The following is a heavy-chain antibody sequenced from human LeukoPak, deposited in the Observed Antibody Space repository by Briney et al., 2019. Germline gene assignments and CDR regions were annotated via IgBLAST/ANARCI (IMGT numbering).Heavy chain of an antibody. CDR1: GGSISSDY. CDR2: IYNSGSN. Sequence: SETLSLTCTVSGGSISSDYWQWIRQSPGKGLEWIGYIYNSGSNNYNPSLKSRVTISIDMSKNQFSLKLTSVTAADTAVYYCATRGYWGQGTLVTVSS. J-gene: IGHJ4*02. V-gene: IGHV4-59*08. D-gene: IGHD3-10*01. CDR3: ATRGY.